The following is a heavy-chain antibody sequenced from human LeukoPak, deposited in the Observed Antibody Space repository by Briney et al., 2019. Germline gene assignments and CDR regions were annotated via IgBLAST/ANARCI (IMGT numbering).Heavy chain of an antibody. CDR3: ARGYYDFWSGYRDYFDY. J-gene: IGHJ4*02. V-gene: IGHV4-34*01. CDR2: INHSGST. CDR1: GGSFSGYY. Sequence: SETLSLTCAVYGGSFSGYYWSWIRQPPGKGLEWIGEINHSGSTNYNPSLKSRVTISVDTSKNQFSLKLNSVTAADTAVYYCARGYYDFWSGYRDYFDYWGQGTLVTVSS. D-gene: IGHD3-3*01.